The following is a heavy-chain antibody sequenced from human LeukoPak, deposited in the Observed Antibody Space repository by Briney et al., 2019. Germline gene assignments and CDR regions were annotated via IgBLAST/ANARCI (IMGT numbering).Heavy chain of an antibody. Sequence: GGSLRLSCATSGFTFSNAWMNWVRQAPGKGLEWVSYISSSTSTRYYADSVRGRFTISRDNAKNSLYLQMNSLRAEDTAVYYCARQLSYGNFDYWGQGTLVTVSS. V-gene: IGHV3-48*01. CDR1: GFTFSNAW. D-gene: IGHD1-1*01. CDR3: ARQLSYGNFDY. CDR2: ISSSTSTR. J-gene: IGHJ4*02.